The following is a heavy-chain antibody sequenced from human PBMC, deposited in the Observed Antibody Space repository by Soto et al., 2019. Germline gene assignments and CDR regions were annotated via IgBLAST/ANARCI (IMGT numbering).Heavy chain of an antibody. CDR3: ASLSRGEDQLLVEYY. Sequence: QVQLVQSGAEVKKPGSSVKVSCKASGGTFSSYAISWVRQAPGQGLEWMGGIIPIFGTANYAQKFQGRVTITADESTSTAYMELSSLRSDDTAVYYCASLSRGEDQLLVEYYWGQGTLVTVSS. CDR2: IIPIFGTA. CDR1: GGTFSSYA. V-gene: IGHV1-69*01. J-gene: IGHJ4*02. D-gene: IGHD2-2*01.